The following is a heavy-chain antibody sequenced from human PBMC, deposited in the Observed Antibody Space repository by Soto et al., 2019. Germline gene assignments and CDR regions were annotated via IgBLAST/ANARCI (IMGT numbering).Heavy chain of an antibody. CDR2: IGTAGDT. J-gene: IGHJ4*02. V-gene: IGHV3-13*01. CDR3: ARDPSGIAVAGD. CDR1: GFTFSSYD. D-gene: IGHD6-19*01. Sequence: TSETLSLSCAASGFTFSSYDMHWVRQATGKGLEWVSAIGTAGDTYYPGSVKGRFTISRENAKNSLYLQMNSLRAGDTAVYYCARDPSGIAVAGDWGQGTLVTVSS.